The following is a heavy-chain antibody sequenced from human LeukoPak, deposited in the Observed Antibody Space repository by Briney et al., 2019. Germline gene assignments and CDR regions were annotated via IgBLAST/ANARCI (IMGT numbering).Heavy chain of an antibody. CDR3: AKVPRAAGTDY. Sequence: PGWSLRPSCAASGFTFSNYAINLVRQAPGKRLEWVSAISGSGANTYYADSLNRGFTTSRNNSKNALQLQRNIQTSEDTALYYCAKVPRAAGTDYWGQGTLVTVSS. V-gene: IGHV3-23*01. CDR2: ISGSGANT. CDR1: GFTFSNYA. D-gene: IGHD6-13*01. J-gene: IGHJ4*02.